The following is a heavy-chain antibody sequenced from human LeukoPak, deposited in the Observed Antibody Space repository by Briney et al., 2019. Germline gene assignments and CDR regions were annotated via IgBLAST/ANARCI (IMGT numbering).Heavy chain of an antibody. J-gene: IGHJ4*02. CDR3: ARGILWSGYYAPVDY. CDR2: ISSSSSYI. V-gene: IGHV3-21*01. CDR1: GFTFSSYS. Sequence: GGSLRLSCAASGFTFSSYSMNWVRQAPGKGLERVSSISSSSSYIYYADSVKGRFTISRDNAKNSLYLQMNSLRAEDTAVYYCARGILWSGYYAPVDYWGQGTLVTVSS. D-gene: IGHD3-3*01.